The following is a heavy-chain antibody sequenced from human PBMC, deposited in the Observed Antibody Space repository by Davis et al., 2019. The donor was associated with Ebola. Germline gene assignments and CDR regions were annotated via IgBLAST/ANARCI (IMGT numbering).Heavy chain of an antibody. J-gene: IGHJ5*02. CDR2: ISWNSGSI. Sequence: GGSLRLSCAASGFTFDDYAMHWVRQAPGKGLEWVSGISWNSGSIGYADSVKGRFTISRDNAKNSLYLQMNSLRAEDTALYYCAKGLTGFWSGSGRFDPWGQGTLVTVSS. V-gene: IGHV3-9*01. CDR1: GFTFDDYA. CDR3: AKGLTGFWSGSGRFDP. D-gene: IGHD3-3*01.